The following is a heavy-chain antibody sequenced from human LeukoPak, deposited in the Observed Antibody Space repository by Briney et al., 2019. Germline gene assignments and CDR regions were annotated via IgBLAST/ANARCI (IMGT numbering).Heavy chain of an antibody. CDR1: GYTFTSYG. CDR3: ARDWDSRNDYFDP. Sequence: ASVKVSCKASGYTFTSYGISWVRQAPGQGLEWMGWTSTHNDDTNYAETLQGRLTMTTDISTSTAYMELTSLRSDDTAVYYCARDWDSRNDYFDPWGQGTLVIVSS. D-gene: IGHD1-1*01. V-gene: IGHV1-18*01. CDR2: TSTHNDDT. J-gene: IGHJ4*02.